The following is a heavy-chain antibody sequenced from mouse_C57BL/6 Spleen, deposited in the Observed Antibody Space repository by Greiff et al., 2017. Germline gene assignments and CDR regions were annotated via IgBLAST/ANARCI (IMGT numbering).Heavy chain of an antibody. D-gene: IGHD3-2*02. V-gene: IGHV7-3*01. CDR3: ASYKADYFDY. Sequence: EVKLMEPGGGLVQPGGSLSLSCAASGFTFTDYYMSWVRQPPGQALEWLGFIRNKANGYTTEYSASVKGQFTISKDNSQRILYLHMNALRAEDMATYYCASYKADYFDYWGQGTTLTVSS. CDR1: GFTFTDYY. CDR2: IRNKANGYTT. J-gene: IGHJ2*01.